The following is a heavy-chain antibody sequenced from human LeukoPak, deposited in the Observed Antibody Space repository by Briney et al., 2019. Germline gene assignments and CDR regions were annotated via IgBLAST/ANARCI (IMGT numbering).Heavy chain of an antibody. CDR2: ISKRSSFI. V-gene: IGHV3-21*04. CDR3: ARLPLPYSSSWYGPYFDY. Sequence: GGSLRLSCAASGFTFSSYTINWVRQAPGKELEWVASISKRSSFIYYADSVKGRFTISRDNAKNSLYLQMNSLRAEDTAVYYCARLPLPYSSSWYGPYFDYWGQGTLVTVSS. J-gene: IGHJ4*02. D-gene: IGHD6-13*01. CDR1: GFTFSSYT.